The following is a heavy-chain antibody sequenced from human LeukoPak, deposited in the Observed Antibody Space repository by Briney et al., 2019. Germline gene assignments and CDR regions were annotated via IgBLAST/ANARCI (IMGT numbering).Heavy chain of an antibody. CDR1: GFTFSSYA. V-gene: IGHV3-30*04. Sequence: GGSLRPSCAASGFTFSSYAMHWVRQAPGKGLEWVAVISYDGSNKYYADSVKGRFTISRDNSKNTLYLQMNSLRAEDTAVYYCARVSEDDSSGYYLSYFDYWGQGTLVTVSS. D-gene: IGHD3-22*01. J-gene: IGHJ4*02. CDR2: ISYDGSNK. CDR3: ARVSEDDSSGYYLSYFDY.